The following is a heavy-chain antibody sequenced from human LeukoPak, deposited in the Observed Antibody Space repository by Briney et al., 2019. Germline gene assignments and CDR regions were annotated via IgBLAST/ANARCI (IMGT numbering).Heavy chain of an antibody. Sequence: PGGSLRLSCAASGFTFSSYGMHWVRQTPGKGLEWVAFIRYDVSNKYYADSVKGRFTISRDNSKNTLYLQMNSLRAEDTAVYYCAKDPREYYDFWSGSYFDYWGQGTLVTVSS. CDR1: GFTFSSYG. CDR3: AKDPREYYDFWSGSYFDY. D-gene: IGHD3-3*01. CDR2: IRYDVSNK. J-gene: IGHJ4*02. V-gene: IGHV3-30*02.